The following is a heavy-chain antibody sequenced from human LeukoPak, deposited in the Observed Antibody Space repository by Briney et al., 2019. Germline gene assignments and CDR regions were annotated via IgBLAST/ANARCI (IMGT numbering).Heavy chain of an antibody. CDR3: ARDPTGAYYMDV. Sequence: ASVKVSCKASGYTFSGYYIHWVRQAPGQGLEWMGWINPNSGDTNYAQKFQGRVTMARDASISTAYMELSSLRSDDTAVYYCARDPTGAYYMDVWGKGTTVTVSS. CDR2: INPNSGDT. D-gene: IGHD4-11*01. J-gene: IGHJ6*03. V-gene: IGHV1-2*02. CDR1: GYTFSGYY.